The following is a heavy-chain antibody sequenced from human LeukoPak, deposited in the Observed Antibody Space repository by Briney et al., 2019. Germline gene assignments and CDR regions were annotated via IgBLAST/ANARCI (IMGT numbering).Heavy chain of an antibody. CDR2: IRYDGSNK. V-gene: IGHV3-30*02. Sequence: GGSLRLSCAASGFTFSSYGMHWVRQAPGKGLEWVAFIRYDGSNKYYADSVKGRFTISRDNSKNTLHLQMNSLRAEDTAVYYCAKGAAKYSSSDHDAFDIWGQGTMVTVSS. J-gene: IGHJ3*02. D-gene: IGHD6-6*01. CDR3: AKGAAKYSSSDHDAFDI. CDR1: GFTFSSYG.